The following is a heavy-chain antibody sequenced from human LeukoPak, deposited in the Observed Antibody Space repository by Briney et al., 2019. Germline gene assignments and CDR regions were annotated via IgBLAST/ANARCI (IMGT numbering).Heavy chain of an antibody. Sequence: GGSLRLSCAASGFTFSSYEMNWVRQAPGKGLEWVSYISSSGSTIYYADSVKGRFTISRDNAKNSLYLQMNSLRVEDTAVYYCARDLSRVPGYFDYWGQGTLVTVSS. V-gene: IGHV3-48*03. CDR1: GFTFSSYE. CDR2: ISSSGSTI. J-gene: IGHJ4*02. D-gene: IGHD2/OR15-2a*01. CDR3: ARDLSRVPGYFDY.